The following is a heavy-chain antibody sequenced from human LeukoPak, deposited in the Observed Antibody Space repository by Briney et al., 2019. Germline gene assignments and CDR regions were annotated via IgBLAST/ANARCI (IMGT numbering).Heavy chain of an antibody. CDR2: IYYSGSS. CDR1: SGSISSGGYY. Sequence: PSETLSLTCTISSGSISSGGYYWSWIRQPPGKGLEWIGYIYYSGSSNYNPSLKSRVTISVDTSKNQFSLKLSSVTAADTAVYYCARFSPRNSFDYWGQGTLVTVSS. V-gene: IGHV4-61*08. CDR3: ARFSPRNSFDY. J-gene: IGHJ4*02.